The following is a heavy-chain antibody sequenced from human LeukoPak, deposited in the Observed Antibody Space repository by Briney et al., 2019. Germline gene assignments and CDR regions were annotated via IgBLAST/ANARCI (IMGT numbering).Heavy chain of an antibody. J-gene: IGHJ4*02. CDR2: IYYSGST. D-gene: IGHD6-13*01. V-gene: IGHV4-59*01. CDR3: ARVRYSSSWYYFDY. Sequence: PSETLSLTCTVSGGSISIYYWIWIRQPPGKGLEWIGYIYYSGSTNYNPSLKSRVPISVDTSKNQFSLKLSSVTAADTAVYYCARVRYSSSWYYFDYWGQGTLVTVSS. CDR1: GGSISIYY.